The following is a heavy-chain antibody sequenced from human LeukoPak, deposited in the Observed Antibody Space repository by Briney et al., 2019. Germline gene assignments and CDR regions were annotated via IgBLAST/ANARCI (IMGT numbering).Heavy chain of an antibody. CDR2: IIPILGIA. D-gene: IGHD3-3*01. V-gene: IGHV1-69*04. J-gene: IGHJ5*02. CDR3: ARDLSEYYDFWSGYYIWFDP. CDR1: GYTFTSYG. Sequence: SVKVSCKASGYTFTSYGISWVRQAPGQGREWMGRIIPILGIANYAQKFQGRVTITADKSTSTAYMELSSLRSEDTAVYYCARDLSEYYDFWSGYYIWFDPWGQGTLVTVSS.